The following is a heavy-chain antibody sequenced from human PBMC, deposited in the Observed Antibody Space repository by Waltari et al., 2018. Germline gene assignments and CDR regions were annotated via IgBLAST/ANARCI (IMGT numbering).Heavy chain of an antibody. CDR1: GDSIKSDYDY. J-gene: IGHJ5*02. D-gene: IGHD4-4*01. V-gene: IGHV4-39*01. Sequence: QLHLQESGPGLVRPSETLSLTCSVSGDSIKSDYDYWGWLRQPPGGGLAWIGTVHFSGTTYYNPSLRSRVTISVDTSKNQFSLELTSVTAADTAVYYCARLDYTALRRGCDPWGQGTLVTVSS. CDR2: VHFSGTT. CDR3: ARLDYTALRRGCDP.